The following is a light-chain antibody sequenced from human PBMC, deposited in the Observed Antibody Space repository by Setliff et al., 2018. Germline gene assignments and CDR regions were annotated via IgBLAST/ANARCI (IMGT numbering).Light chain of an antibody. V-gene: IGLV2-8*01. J-gene: IGLJ1*01. CDR2: DVS. CDR3: SSYAGSLYV. Sequence: QSALTQPASVSGSPGQSITISCTGTSSDVGGYNYVSWYQRHPGKAPKLMIYDVSKRPSGVPDRFSGSKSGNTASLTVSGLQAEDEADYYCSSYAGSLYVFGTGTKVTVL. CDR1: SSDVGGYNY.